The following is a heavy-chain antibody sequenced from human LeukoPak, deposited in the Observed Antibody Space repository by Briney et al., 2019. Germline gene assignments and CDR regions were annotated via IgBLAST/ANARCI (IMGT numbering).Heavy chain of an antibody. Sequence: ASVTVSCKDSGYTFTSYGISWVGQAPGQELEWMGWINVYNGDTNYAQKLQGRVTITTDTSTSTAYMELRSLRSDDTAVYYRPRGKAARYYWGEGTLVTVSS. J-gene: IGHJ4*02. CDR3: PRGKAARYY. CDR1: GYTFTSYG. D-gene: IGHD3-10*01. CDR2: INVYNGDT. V-gene: IGHV1-18*01.